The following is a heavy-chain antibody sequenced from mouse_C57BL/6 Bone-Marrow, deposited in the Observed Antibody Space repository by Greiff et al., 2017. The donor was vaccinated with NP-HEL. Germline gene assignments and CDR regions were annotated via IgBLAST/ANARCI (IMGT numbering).Heavy chain of an antibody. Sequence: QVQLQQSGAELVMPGASVKLSCKASGYTFTSYWMHWVKQRPGQGLEWIGEIDPSDSYTNYNQKFKGKSTLTVDKSSSTAYMQLSSLTSEDSAVYYCARGEWNYFDYWGQGTTLTVSS. V-gene: IGHV1-69*01. CDR2: IDPSDSYT. CDR1: GYTFTSYW. CDR3: ARGEWNYFDY. J-gene: IGHJ2*01.